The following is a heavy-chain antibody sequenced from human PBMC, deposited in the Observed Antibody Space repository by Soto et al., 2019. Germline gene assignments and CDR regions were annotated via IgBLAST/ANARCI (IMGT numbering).Heavy chain of an antibody. Sequence: QVQLVESGGGVVQPGRSLRLSCAASGFTFSSYGMHWVRQAPGKGLEWVSVISYVGSNKYYADSVKGRFTISRDNSKNTLSLQMNSLRAEDTAVYYCAKAESLGSPFYHYGMDVWGQGTTVTVSS. CDR1: GFTFSSYG. V-gene: IGHV3-30*18. D-gene: IGHD3-10*01. J-gene: IGHJ6*02. CDR2: ISYVGSNK. CDR3: AKAESLGSPFYHYGMDV.